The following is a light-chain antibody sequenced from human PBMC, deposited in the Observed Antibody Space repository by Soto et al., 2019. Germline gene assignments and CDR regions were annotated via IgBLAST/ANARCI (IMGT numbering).Light chain of an antibody. Sequence: EIVLTQAPATLSMSPGERATLSCRASQSVSSNLAWYQQKPGQAPRLLIYGASTRATGIPARFSGSGSGTEFTLTISSLQSEDFAVYYCQQYNNWPSCTFGQGTKVDI. J-gene: IGKJ1*01. CDR1: QSVSSN. V-gene: IGKV3-15*01. CDR2: GAS. CDR3: QQYNNWPSCT.